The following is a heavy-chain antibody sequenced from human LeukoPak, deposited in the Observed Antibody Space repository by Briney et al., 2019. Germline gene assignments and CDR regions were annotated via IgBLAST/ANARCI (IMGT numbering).Heavy chain of an antibody. J-gene: IGHJ4*02. CDR1: GGSLSSGRHD. D-gene: IGHD6-19*01. CDR2: IYYSRRT. CDR3: ASSQWLAYYFEY. Sequence: ASETLSLTCPVSGGSLSSGRHDWSWLRQPPGKGLEWSRYIYYSRRTNYNPSLKSQDTISVDSSKNKCSLELSSVTAADTAVYYCASSQWLAYYFEYWGQGTLVTVSS. V-gene: IGHV4-61*01.